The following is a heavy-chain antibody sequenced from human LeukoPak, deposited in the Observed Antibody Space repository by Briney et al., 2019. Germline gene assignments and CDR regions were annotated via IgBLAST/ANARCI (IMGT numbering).Heavy chain of an antibody. D-gene: IGHD7-27*01. CDR3: ARDRSRTGDSAFDI. J-gene: IGHJ3*02. V-gene: IGHV4-59*01. CDR1: GGSISSYY. CDR2: IYYSGST. Sequence: SETLSLTCTVSGGSISSYYWSWIRQPPGKGLEWIGYIYYSGSTNYNPSLKSRVTISVDTSKNQFSLKLSSVTAADTAVYYCARDRSRTGDSAFDIWGQGTMVTVSS.